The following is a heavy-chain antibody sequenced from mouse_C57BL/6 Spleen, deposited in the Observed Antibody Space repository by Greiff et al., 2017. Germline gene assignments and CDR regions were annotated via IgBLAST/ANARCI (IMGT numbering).Heavy chain of an antibody. CDR3: ASAGLWGY. D-gene: IGHD1-1*02. CDR2: IYPGDGDT. Sequence: QVQLQQSGPELVKPGASVKISCKASGYAFSSSWMNWVKQRPGKGLEWIGRIYPGDGDTNYNGKFKGKATLTADKSSSTAYMQLSSLTSEDSAVYFCASAGLWGYWGQGTTLTVSS. J-gene: IGHJ2*01. CDR1: GYAFSSSW. V-gene: IGHV1-82*01.